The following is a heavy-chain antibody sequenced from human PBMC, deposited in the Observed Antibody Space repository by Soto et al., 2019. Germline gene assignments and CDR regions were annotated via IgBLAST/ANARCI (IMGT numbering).Heavy chain of an antibody. CDR1: GFTFSSSA. V-gene: IGHV3-23*01. J-gene: IGHJ5*02. D-gene: IGHD1-26*01. CDR3: AKDQDGSGSPGDGFDP. Sequence: GGSLRHSCAASGFTFSSSAMSWVRQAPGKGLEWVSAISCSGGSTYYADSVKGRFTISRDNSKNTLYLQMNSLRAEDTAVYYCAKDQDGSGSPGDGFDPWGQRTLVTVSS. CDR2: ISCSGGST.